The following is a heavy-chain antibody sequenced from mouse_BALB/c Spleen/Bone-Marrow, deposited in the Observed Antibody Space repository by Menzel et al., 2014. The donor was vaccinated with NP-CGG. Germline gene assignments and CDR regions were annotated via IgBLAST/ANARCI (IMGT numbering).Heavy chain of an antibody. CDR2: IWAGGST. V-gene: IGHV2-9*02. J-gene: IGHJ1*01. Sequence: VHLVESGPGLVAPSQSLSITCTVSGFSLTSYGVHWVRQPPGKGLEWLGVIWAGGSTNYNSALMSRLSISKDNSKSQVFSKMNSLQTDDTAMYYCARGGGSWYFDVWGAGTTVTVSS. CDR1: GFSLTSYG. CDR3: ARGGGSWYFDV.